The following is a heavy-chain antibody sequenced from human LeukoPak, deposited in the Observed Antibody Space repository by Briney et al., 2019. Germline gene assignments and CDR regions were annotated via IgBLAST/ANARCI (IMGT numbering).Heavy chain of an antibody. J-gene: IGHJ4*02. CDR3: ARGSQWLDSWFDC. V-gene: IGHV3-30*19. Sequence: PGGSLRLSCAASGFTFSSYGMHWVRQAPGKGLEWVAVISYGGSNKYYADSEKGRITISRDNSKNMLYLEMSSLRAEDTAVYYCARGSQWLDSWFDCWGQGTLVTVSS. D-gene: IGHD6-19*01. CDR2: ISYGGSNK. CDR1: GFTFSSYG.